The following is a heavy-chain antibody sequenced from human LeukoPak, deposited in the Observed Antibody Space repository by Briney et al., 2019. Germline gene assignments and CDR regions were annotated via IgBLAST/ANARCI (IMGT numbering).Heavy chain of an antibody. CDR1: GFTFGDYA. CDR3: TRDRRLMVYEKGGAFDI. CDR2: IRSKAYGGTT. J-gene: IGHJ3*02. V-gene: IGHV3-49*04. Sequence: GGSLILSCTASGFTFGDYAMSWVRQAPGKGLEWVGFIRSKAYGGTTEYAASVKGRFTISRDDSKSIAYLQMNSLKTEDTAVYYCTRDRRLMVYEKGGAFDIWGQGTMVTVSS. D-gene: IGHD2-8*01.